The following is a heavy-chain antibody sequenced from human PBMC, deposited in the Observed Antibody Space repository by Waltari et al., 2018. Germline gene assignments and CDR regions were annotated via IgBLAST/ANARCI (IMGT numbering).Heavy chain of an antibody. V-gene: IGHV4-39*07. CDR2: IYYSGST. Sequence: QLQLQESGPGLVKPSETLSLTCTVSGGSISSSSYYWGWIRQPPGKGLEWIGSIYYSGSTYYNPSLKSRVTISVDTAKNQCSLKLSSVTAADTAVYYCARDIIVVVPAATYYFDYWGQGTLVTVSS. D-gene: IGHD2-2*01. CDR1: GGSISSSSYY. CDR3: ARDIIVVVPAATYYFDY. J-gene: IGHJ4*02.